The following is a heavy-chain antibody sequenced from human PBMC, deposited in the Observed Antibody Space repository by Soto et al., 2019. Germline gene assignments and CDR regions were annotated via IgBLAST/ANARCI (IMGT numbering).Heavy chain of an antibody. J-gene: IGHJ6*02. CDR1: GFTFSSYA. V-gene: IGHV3-23*01. D-gene: IGHD3-22*01. Sequence: GGSLRLSCAASGFTFSSYAMSWVRQAPGKGLEWVSAISGSGGSTYYADSVKGRFTISRDNSKNTLYLQMNSLRAEDTAVYYCAKRDSSGYRWSYYGMDVWGQGTTVTVSS. CDR3: AKRDSSGYRWSYYGMDV. CDR2: ISGSGGST.